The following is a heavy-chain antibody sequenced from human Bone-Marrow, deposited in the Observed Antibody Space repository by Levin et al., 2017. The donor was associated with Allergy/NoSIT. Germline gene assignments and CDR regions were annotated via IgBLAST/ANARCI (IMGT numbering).Heavy chain of an antibody. V-gene: IGHV1-69*06. J-gene: IGHJ6*02. D-gene: IGHD4-17*01. Sequence: KLGESLKISCKASGGSFNTYAINWVRQAPGQGLEWMGGIIPIFATAHYAQKFKGRVTIIADKSTSTVYMELSSLRSEDTAVYYCAVPYGLSDMDVWGQGTTVTVSS. CDR3: AVPYGLSDMDV. CDR1: GGSFNTYA. CDR2: IIPIFATA.